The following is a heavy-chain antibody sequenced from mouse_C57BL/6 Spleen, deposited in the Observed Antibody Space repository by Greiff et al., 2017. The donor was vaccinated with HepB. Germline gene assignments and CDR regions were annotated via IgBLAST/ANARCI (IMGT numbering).Heavy chain of an antibody. D-gene: IGHD1-1*01. CDR2: ISYSGST. V-gene: IGHV3-8*01. CDR1: GYSITSDY. Sequence: EVKLVESGPGLAKPSQTLSLTCSVTGYSITSDYRNWIRKFPGNKLEYMGYISYSGSTYYNPSLKSRISITRDTSKNQYYLQLNSVTTEDTATYYCARWSYGSSIDYWGQGTTLTVSS. CDR3: ARWSYGSSIDY. J-gene: IGHJ2*01.